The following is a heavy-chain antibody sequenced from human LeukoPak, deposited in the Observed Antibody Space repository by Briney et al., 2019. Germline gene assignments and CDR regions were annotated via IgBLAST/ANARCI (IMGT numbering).Heavy chain of an antibody. Sequence: ASVKVSCKASGYTFTGYYMHWVRQAPGQGLEWMGWINPNSGGTNYAQKFQGRVTMTRDTSISTAYMELSRLRSDDTAVYYCARVTHNYYDSSGYYAFDIGGQGTMVTVSS. D-gene: IGHD3-22*01. CDR3: ARVTHNYYDSSGYYAFDI. V-gene: IGHV1-2*02. CDR2: INPNSGGT. CDR1: GYTFTGYY. J-gene: IGHJ3*02.